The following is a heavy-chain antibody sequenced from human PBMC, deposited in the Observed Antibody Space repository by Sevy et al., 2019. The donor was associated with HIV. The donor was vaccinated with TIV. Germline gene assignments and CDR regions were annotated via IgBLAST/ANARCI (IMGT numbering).Heavy chain of an antibody. CDR2: YDPEDEKR. V-gene: IGHV1-24*01. CDR3: ATTKDYYESSGSPFDY. CDR1: GKTLTQLS. Sequence: ASVKVSCKVSGKTLTQLSMNWVRKAPGKGLEWMGSYDPEDEKRIYAKKFKGRVTMTEDTSTDTAYMELRILRSEDTAVYYCATTKDYYESSGSPFDYWGQGTLVTVSS. J-gene: IGHJ4*02. D-gene: IGHD3-22*01.